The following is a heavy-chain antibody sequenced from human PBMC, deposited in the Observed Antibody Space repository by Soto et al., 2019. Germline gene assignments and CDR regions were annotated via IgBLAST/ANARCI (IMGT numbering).Heavy chain of an antibody. CDR2: MNPNSGNT. V-gene: IGHV1-8*01. Sequence: QVQLVQSGAEVKKPGASVKVSCKASGYTFTSYDINWVRQATGQGLEWMGWMNPNSGNTGYAQKFQGRVTMTMNTSISTAYMELSSLRSEDTAVYYCARLPDGYYYYGMDVWGQGTTVTVSS. CDR1: GYTFTSYD. J-gene: IGHJ6*02. CDR3: ARLPDGYYYYGMDV.